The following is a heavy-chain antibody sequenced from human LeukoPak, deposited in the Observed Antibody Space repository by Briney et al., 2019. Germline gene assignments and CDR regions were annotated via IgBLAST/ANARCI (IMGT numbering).Heavy chain of an antibody. J-gene: IGHJ6*03. D-gene: IGHD5-12*01. Sequence: GGSLRLSCAASGFTISSYSMNWVRQAPGKGLEWVSSISSSRSYIYYADSVKGRFTISRDNAKKSLYLQMNSLRAEDTAVYYCARGVDNYYYYYMDVWGKGTTVTISS. CDR2: ISSSRSYI. V-gene: IGHV3-21*01. CDR3: ARGVDNYYYYYMDV. CDR1: GFTISSYS.